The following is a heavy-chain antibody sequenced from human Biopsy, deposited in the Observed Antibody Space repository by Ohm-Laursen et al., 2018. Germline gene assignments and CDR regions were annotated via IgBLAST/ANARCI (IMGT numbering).Heavy chain of an antibody. CDR3: ATPFQYYDSWGGYPPFDH. D-gene: IGHD3-3*01. J-gene: IGHJ4*02. CDR1: GGTFSNSA. Sequence: SSVKVSCKVSGGTFSNSAISWVRQAPGEGLEWMGGIIAVSGLVNYAPKFQGRVSITADKSTTTAYMELSNLKSEDTAVYYCATPFQYYDSWGGYPPFDHWGQGTLVSVSS. CDR2: IIAVSGLV. V-gene: IGHV1-69*17.